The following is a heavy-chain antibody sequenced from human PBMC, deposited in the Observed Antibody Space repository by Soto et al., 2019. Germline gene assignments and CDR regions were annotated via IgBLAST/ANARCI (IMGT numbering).Heavy chain of an antibody. CDR1: GHTFTGHH. D-gene: IGHD7-27*01. J-gene: IGHJ4*02. CDR3: VLETTGTGGFDF. CDR2: IDLDSDNR. Sequence: ASVKVSCKTSGHTFTGHHTHWVRQAPGQGLEWMGYIDLDSDNRADAQKFQGRVTATRDTSITTAYMDLRGLTYDDTAVYYCVLETTGTGGFDFWGQGTLVTVSS. V-gene: IGHV1-2*02.